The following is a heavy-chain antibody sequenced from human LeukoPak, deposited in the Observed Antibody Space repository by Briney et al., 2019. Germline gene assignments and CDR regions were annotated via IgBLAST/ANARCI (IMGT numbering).Heavy chain of an antibody. Sequence: SETLSLTCAVYGGSFSGYYWSWIRQHPGKGLEWIGYIYYSGSTYYNPSLKSRVTISVDTSKNQFSLKLSSVTAADTAVYYCARDYGILNWFDPWGQGTLVTVSS. J-gene: IGHJ5*02. CDR3: ARDYGILNWFDP. D-gene: IGHD3-9*01. CDR2: IYYSGST. V-gene: IGHV4-31*11. CDR1: GGSFSGYY.